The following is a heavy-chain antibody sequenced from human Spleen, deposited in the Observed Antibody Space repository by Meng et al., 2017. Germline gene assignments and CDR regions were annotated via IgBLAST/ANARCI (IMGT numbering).Heavy chain of an antibody. V-gene: IGHV1-8*01. Sequence: ASVTVSCMASGYTFTSYDIHWVRQATGQGLEWMGWRNPNSGNTDYAQKFQGRVTMTRNTSINTAYMELSSLRSEDTAVYYCATLAVAGSTKSDYWGQGTLVTVSS. D-gene: IGHD6-19*01. CDR2: RNPNSGNT. J-gene: IGHJ4*02. CDR1: GYTFTSYD. CDR3: ATLAVAGSTKSDY.